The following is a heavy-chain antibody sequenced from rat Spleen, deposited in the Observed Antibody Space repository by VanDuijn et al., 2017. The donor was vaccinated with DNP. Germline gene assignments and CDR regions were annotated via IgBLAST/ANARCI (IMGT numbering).Heavy chain of an antibody. D-gene: IGHD1-6*01. CDR3: ARASYVYYGLLGPKGPYFDY. V-gene: IGHV5-25*01. Sequence: EVQLVESGGGLVQPRRSMKLSCAASGFTFSNYAMAWVRQAPKKGLEWVAYISFDVGTTYYRDPVKGRFTISRDNAKSTLYLQMDSLRSEDTATYYCARASYVYYGLLGPKGPYFDYWGQGVMVTVSS. CDR1: GFTFSNYA. CDR2: ISFDVGTT. J-gene: IGHJ2*01.